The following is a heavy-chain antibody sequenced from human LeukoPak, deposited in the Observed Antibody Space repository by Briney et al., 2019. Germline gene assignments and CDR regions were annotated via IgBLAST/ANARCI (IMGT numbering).Heavy chain of an antibody. Sequence: PGGSLRLSCSASGFTFNDNVRSWVRQAPGKGLEWVSSITGKSSGTFSADSVKGRFTISRDNSKNTLFLQTDSLRADDTAMYYCAKSRDPLQLWLPDYDVWGQGTMVTVSS. V-gene: IGHV3-23*05. CDR3: AKSRDPLQLWLPDYDV. CDR1: GFTFNDNV. CDR2: ITGKSSGT. D-gene: IGHD5-18*01. J-gene: IGHJ3*01.